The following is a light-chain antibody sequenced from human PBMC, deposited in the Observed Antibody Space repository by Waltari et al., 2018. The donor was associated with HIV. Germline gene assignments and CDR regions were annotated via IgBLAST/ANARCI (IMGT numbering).Light chain of an antibody. J-gene: IGLJ1*01. CDR3: VAWDDSLSGYV. CDR2: RDY. V-gene: IGLV1-47*01. Sequence: QSVLTQLPSASGTLGQRVTISCPGSSLNVGRKPVYWFQQVPGTAPKLLIYRDYQRRSGIPDRFSGSKSGASASLTISGLRSEDEADYYCVAWDDSLSGYVFGTGTKVSVL. CDR1: SLNVGRKP.